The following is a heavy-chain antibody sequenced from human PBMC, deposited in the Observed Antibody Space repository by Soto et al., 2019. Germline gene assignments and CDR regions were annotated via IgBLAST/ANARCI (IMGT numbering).Heavy chain of an antibody. CDR2: IYWDDDK. D-gene: IGHD3-9*01. Sequence: SGPTLVNPTQTLTLTCTFSGFSLSTSGVGVGWIRQPPGKALEWLALIYWDDDKRYSPSLKSRLTITKDTSKNQVVLTMTNMDPVDTATYYCAHSVRNYDILTGYLPTPYYFDYWGQVTLVTVSS. V-gene: IGHV2-5*02. J-gene: IGHJ4*02. CDR1: GFSLSTSGVG. CDR3: AHSVRNYDILTGYLPTPYYFDY.